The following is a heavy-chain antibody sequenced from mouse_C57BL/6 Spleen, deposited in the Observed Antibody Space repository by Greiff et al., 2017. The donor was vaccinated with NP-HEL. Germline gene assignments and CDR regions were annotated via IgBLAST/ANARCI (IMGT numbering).Heavy chain of an antibody. Sequence: VQLQQPGAELVKPGASVKMSCKASGYTFTSYWITWVKQRPGQGLEWIGDIYPGSGSTNYNEKFKSKATLTVDTSSSTAYMQLSSLTSEDSAVYYCARDGETIYYGSFFDYWGQGTTLTVSS. D-gene: IGHD2-2*01. CDR3: ARDGETIYYGSFFDY. V-gene: IGHV1-55*01. J-gene: IGHJ2*01. CDR1: GYTFTSYW. CDR2: IYPGSGST.